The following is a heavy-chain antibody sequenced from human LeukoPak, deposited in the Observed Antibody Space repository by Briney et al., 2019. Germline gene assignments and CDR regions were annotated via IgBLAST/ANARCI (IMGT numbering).Heavy chain of an antibody. V-gene: IGHV3-21*01. J-gene: IGHJ5*02. D-gene: IGHD2-21*02. CDR2: ISSSGNYI. CDR3: ASSIVVVTARYNWFDP. CDR1: GFTFSSFG. Sequence: GGSLRLSCAVSGFTFSSFGMNWVRQAPGKGLEWVSSISSSGNYIYYADSVKGRFTISRDDAKNSLYLQMNSLRAEDTAVYYCASSIVVVTARYNWFDPWGQGTLVTVSS.